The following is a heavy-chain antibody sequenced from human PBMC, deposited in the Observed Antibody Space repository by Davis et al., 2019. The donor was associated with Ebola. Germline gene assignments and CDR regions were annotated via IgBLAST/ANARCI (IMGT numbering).Heavy chain of an antibody. Sequence: GESLKISCAASGFTFSSYSMNWVRQAPGKGLEWVSSISSSGSYIYYADSVKGRFTISRDNAKNSLYLQMNSLRAEDTAVYYCAREVGPNYFDYWGQGTLVTVSS. J-gene: IGHJ4*02. CDR3: AREVGPNYFDY. D-gene: IGHD2-15*01. CDR2: ISSSGSYI. CDR1: GFTFSSYS. V-gene: IGHV3-21*01.